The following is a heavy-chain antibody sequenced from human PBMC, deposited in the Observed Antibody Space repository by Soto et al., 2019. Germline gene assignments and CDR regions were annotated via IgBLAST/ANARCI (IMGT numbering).Heavy chain of an antibody. CDR3: ARERRNWFDP. V-gene: IGHV4-30-2*01. CDR2: INHSGST. Sequence: PSETLSLTCAVSGGSISSGGYFWSWIRQPPGKGLEWIGYINHSGSTNYNPSLKSRVTISVDTSKNQFSLKLSSVTAADTAVYYCARERRNWFDPWGQGTLVTVSS. J-gene: IGHJ5*02. CDR1: GGSISSGGYF.